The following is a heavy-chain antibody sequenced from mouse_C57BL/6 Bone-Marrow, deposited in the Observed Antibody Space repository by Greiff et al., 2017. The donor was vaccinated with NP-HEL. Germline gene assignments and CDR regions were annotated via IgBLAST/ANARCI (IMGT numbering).Heavy chain of an antibody. J-gene: IGHJ3*01. V-gene: IGHV1-54*01. CDR3: ARHGYGSTAWFAY. Sequence: VQLQESGAELVRPGTSVKVSCKASGYAFTNYLIAWVKQRPGQGLEWIGVINPGSGGTNYNEKFKGKATLTADKSSSTAYMQLSSLTSEDSAVYFCARHGYGSTAWFAYWGQGTLVTVSA. D-gene: IGHD1-1*01. CDR1: GYAFTNYL. CDR2: INPGSGGT.